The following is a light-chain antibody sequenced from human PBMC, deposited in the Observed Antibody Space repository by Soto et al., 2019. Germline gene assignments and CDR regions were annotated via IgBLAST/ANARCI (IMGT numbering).Light chain of an antibody. V-gene: IGKV1-39*01. Sequence: DIRMTQSPSSLSASVGDRVTISCRASQNIFTYLNWYQQKPGKAPNLLIFAASNLQSGVPSRFSGSGSGTDFTLTINSLQREDFATYHCQQSYSAPLSFGQGTKVEIK. CDR2: AAS. J-gene: IGKJ1*01. CDR1: QNIFTY. CDR3: QQSYSAPLS.